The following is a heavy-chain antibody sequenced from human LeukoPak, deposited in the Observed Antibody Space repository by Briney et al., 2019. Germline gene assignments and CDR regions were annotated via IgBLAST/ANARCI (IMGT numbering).Heavy chain of an antibody. D-gene: IGHD6-19*01. CDR1: GGSVASTGCY. J-gene: IGHJ6*01. CDR3: GRHVSNGWDYHYGLDV. V-gene: IGHV4-39*01. Sequence: PSETLSLTCTVSGGSVASTGCYWGWIRRPPGKGLEWIGSAYYTGSNYSPPSLKSRLTISVDTSKNQFALTLSSVTAADTAVYYCGRHVSNGWDYHYGLDVWGQGTTVTVSS. CDR2: AYYTGSN.